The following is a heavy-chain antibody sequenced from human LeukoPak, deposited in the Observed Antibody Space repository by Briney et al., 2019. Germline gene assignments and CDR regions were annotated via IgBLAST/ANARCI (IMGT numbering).Heavy chain of an antibody. J-gene: IGHJ4*02. CDR2: IYYSGST. CDR1: GGSISSSSYY. CDR3: ARGRRDGYNWDY. V-gene: IGHV4-39*07. D-gene: IGHD5-24*01. Sequence: SETLSLTCTVSGGSISSSSYYWGWIRQPPGKGLEWIGSIYYSGSTYYNPSLKSRVTISVDTSKDQFSLKLSSVTAADTAVYYCARGRRDGYNWDYWGQGTLVTVSS.